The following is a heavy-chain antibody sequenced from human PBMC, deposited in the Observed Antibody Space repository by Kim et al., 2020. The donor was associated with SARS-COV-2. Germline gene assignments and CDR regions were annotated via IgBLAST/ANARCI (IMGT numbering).Heavy chain of an antibody. Sequence: GGSLRLSCAASGFTFSSYAMHWVRQAPGKGLEWVAVISYDGSNKYYADSVKGRFTISRDNSKNTLYLQMNSLRAEDTAVYYCARSTPHQGQYYDFWSGPEKYGMDVWGQGTTVTVSS. D-gene: IGHD3-3*01. CDR1: GFTFSSYA. CDR3: ARSTPHQGQYYDFWSGPEKYGMDV. J-gene: IGHJ6*02. CDR2: ISYDGSNK. V-gene: IGHV3-30-3*01.